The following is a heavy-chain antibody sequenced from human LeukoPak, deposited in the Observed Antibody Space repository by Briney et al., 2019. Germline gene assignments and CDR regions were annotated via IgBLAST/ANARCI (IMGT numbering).Heavy chain of an antibody. CDR2: INHSGST. J-gene: IGHJ4*02. CDR1: GGSFSGYY. D-gene: IGHD3-16*01. CDR3: AGGAPVWGSPAY. Sequence: SETLSLTCAVYGGSFSGYYWSWIRQPPGKGLEWIGEINHSGSTNYNPSLKSRVTISVDTSKNQFSLKLSSVTAADTAVYYCAGGAPVWGSPAYWAQEPLVTVSS. V-gene: IGHV4-34*01.